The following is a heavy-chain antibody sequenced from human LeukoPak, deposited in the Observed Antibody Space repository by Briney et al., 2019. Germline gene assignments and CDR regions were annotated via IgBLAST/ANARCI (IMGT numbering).Heavy chain of an antibody. CDR3: AVGPAMVRFDY. V-gene: IGHV1-18*01. CDR2: ISAYHGNT. CDR1: GYTFTSSG. Sequence: GASVKVSCTASGYTFTSSGISWVRQATGQGLEWMGWISAYHGNTNYAQKLPGRVTMTTDTSTSTAYMELRSLRSDDTAVYYCAVGPAMVRFDYWGQGTLVTVSS. J-gene: IGHJ4*02. D-gene: IGHD5-18*01.